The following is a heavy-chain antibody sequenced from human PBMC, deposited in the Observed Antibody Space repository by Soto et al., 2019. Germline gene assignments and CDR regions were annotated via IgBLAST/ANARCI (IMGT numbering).Heavy chain of an antibody. Sequence: ASVKVSCKASGGTLSSFVISWVRQAPGQGLEWVGGIIPIFGTANYAQKFQGRVTITADESTSTAYMELSSLRSEDTAVYYCARALDCSGGSCLRGWFDPWGQGTLVTVSS. CDR1: GGTLSSFV. CDR3: ARALDCSGGSCLRGWFDP. D-gene: IGHD2-15*01. V-gene: IGHV1-69*13. CDR2: IIPIFGTA. J-gene: IGHJ5*02.